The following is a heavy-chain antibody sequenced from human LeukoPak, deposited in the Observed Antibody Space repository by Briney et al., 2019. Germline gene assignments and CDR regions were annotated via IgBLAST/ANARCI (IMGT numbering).Heavy chain of an antibody. J-gene: IGHJ4*02. V-gene: IGHV3-64D*09. CDR3: VITSATGPLDY. CDR1: GFTFSSYA. D-gene: IGHD6-6*01. Sequence: GGSLRLSCSASGFTFSSYAMHWVRQAPGKGLEYVSAISGNGGNTYYADSLTGRFTISRDNSKSTLYLQMSSLRVEDTAVYYCVITSATGPLDYWGQGTLVTVSS. CDR2: ISGNGGNT.